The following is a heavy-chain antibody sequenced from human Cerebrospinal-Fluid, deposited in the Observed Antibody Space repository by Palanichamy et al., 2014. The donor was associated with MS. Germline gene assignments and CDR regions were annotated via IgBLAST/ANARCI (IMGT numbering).Heavy chain of an antibody. CDR2: IRTDGTNK. CDR3: AKDLEGGYYDSSGYQRKFDS. Sequence: QVQLVEVWGRRGPAWESLRLSCVASGFTFSRYGMHWVRQAPGKGLEWMAFIRTDGTNKYYADSVKGRFTISRDNSKNTLYLQMHSLRAEDTAVYYCAKDLEGGYYDSSGYQRKFDSWGQGTLVTVSS. CDR1: GFTFSRYG. J-gene: IGHJ4*02. D-gene: IGHD3-22*01. V-gene: IGHV3-30*02.